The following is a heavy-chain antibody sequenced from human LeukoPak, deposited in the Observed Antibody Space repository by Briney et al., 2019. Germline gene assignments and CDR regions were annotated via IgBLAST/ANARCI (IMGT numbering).Heavy chain of an antibody. CDR3: ARVYGYYGSGSYYNARRNYYYYYMDV. D-gene: IGHD3-10*01. V-gene: IGHV4-59*01. CDR2: IYYSGST. Sequence: SETLSLTCTVSGGSISSYYWSWIRQPPGKGLEWIGYIYYSGSTNYNPSLKSRVTISVDTSKNQFSLKLSSVTAADTAVYCCARVYGYYGSGSYYNARRNYYYYYMDVWGKGTTVTISS. CDR1: GGSISSYY. J-gene: IGHJ6*03.